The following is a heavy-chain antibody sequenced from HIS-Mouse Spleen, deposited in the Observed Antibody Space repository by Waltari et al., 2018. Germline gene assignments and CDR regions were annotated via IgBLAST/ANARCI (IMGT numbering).Heavy chain of an antibody. CDR2: IYYSGST. CDR3: AREIPYSSSWYDWYFDL. V-gene: IGHV4-39*07. Sequence: QLQLQASGPGLVKPSETLSLTXPVSGCSISSSSYXWCWSRQPPGKGLEWIGSIYYSGSTYYNPSLKSRVTISVDTSKNQFSLKLSSVTAADTAVYYCAREIPYSSSWYDWYFDLWGRGTLVTVSS. CDR1: GCSISSSSYX. D-gene: IGHD6-13*01. J-gene: IGHJ2*01.